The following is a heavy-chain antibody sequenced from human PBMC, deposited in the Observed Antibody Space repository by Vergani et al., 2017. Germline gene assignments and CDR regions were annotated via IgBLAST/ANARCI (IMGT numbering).Heavy chain of an antibody. D-gene: IGHD3-22*01. CDR2: IYPGDSDT. V-gene: IGHV5-51*01. CDR1: GYSFTSYW. Sequence: EVQLVQSGAEVKKPGESLKISCKGSGYSFTSYWIAWVRQMPGKGLEWMGIIYPGDSDTRYSPSLQGQVTISADKSISTAYLQWSSLKASDTAMYYCARPSRYDSSGFQHWGQGTLVTVSS. CDR3: ARPSRYDSSGFQH. J-gene: IGHJ1*01.